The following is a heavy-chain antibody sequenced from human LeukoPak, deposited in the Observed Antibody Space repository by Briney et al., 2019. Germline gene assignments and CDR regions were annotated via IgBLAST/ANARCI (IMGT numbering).Heavy chain of an antibody. J-gene: IGHJ6*03. CDR2: ISWNSGSI. CDR1: GFTFDDYA. CDR3: ARGGSSSSGDYMDV. D-gene: IGHD6-6*01. Sequence: GGSLRLSCAASGFTFDDYAMHWVRQAPGKGLEWVSGISWNSGSIGYADSVKGRFTISRDNAKNTLYLQMNSLRAEDTAVYYCARGGSSSSGDYMDVWGKGTTVTVSS. V-gene: IGHV3-9*01.